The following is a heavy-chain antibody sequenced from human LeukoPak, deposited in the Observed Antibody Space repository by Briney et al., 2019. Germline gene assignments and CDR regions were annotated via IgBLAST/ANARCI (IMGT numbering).Heavy chain of an antibody. V-gene: IGHV3-74*01. D-gene: IGHD1-26*01. CDR1: GFTFSSYW. Sequence: PGGSLGLSCAASGFTFSSYWMHWVHQAPGKGLVWVSHIKSDGSSTSYADSVKGRFTISRDNAKNTLYLQMNSLRAEDTAVYYCARDRSYTQDYWGQGTLVTVSS. CDR3: ARDRSYTQDY. CDR2: IKSDGSST. J-gene: IGHJ4*02.